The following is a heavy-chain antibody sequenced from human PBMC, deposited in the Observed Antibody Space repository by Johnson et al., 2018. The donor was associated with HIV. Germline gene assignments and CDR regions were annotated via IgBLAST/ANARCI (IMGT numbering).Heavy chain of an antibody. Sequence: QVQLVESGGDLVQPGGSLRLSCAASGFTFSSYAMHWVRQAPGKGLEWVAVISYDGSNQYYADSVKGRFTISRDNSKNTLYLQMNSLRAEDTAVYYCARDRPYFYGDYSAFDIWGQGTMVTVSS. CDR1: GFTFSSYA. D-gene: IGHD4-17*01. V-gene: IGHV3-30*04. J-gene: IGHJ3*02. CDR2: ISYDGSNQ. CDR3: ARDRPYFYGDYSAFDI.